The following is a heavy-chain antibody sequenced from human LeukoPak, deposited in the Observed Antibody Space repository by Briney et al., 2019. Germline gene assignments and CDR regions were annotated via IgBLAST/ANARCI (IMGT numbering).Heavy chain of an antibody. V-gene: IGHV3-30*03. Sequence: PGGSLRLSCAPSGFTFSRHGMHWVRQAPGKGLEWVAIISNDGSRKYYGHSVEGRFTISRDNSKNTLYLQMDSLGAEDTAVYYCARDRAWNYFDYWGQGTLVTVSS. CDR1: GFTFSRHG. CDR2: ISNDGSRK. J-gene: IGHJ4*02. D-gene: IGHD3-3*01. CDR3: ARDRAWNYFDY.